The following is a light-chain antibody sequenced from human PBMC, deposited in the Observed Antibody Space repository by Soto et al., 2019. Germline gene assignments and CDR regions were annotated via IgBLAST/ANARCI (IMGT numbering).Light chain of an antibody. Sequence: EIVMKQSPATLSVSPGERATLSCRASQSVRSNLAWYQQKPGQAPRLLIYGASTRATGIPDRFSGSGSGTEFSLTISSLQSEDFAVYYCQQYNNWWTFGQGTKVDIK. CDR1: QSVRSN. CDR3: QQYNNWWT. V-gene: IGKV3-15*01. J-gene: IGKJ1*01. CDR2: GAS.